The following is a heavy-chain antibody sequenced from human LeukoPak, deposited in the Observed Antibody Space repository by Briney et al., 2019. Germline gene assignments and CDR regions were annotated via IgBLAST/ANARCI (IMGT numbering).Heavy chain of an antibody. J-gene: IGHJ6*03. V-gene: IGHV3-23*01. CDR2: ISGSGGST. CDR1: GFTFSSYA. D-gene: IGHD5-12*01. Sequence: GGSLRLSCAASGFTFSSYAMHWVRQAPGKGLEWVSAISGSGGSTYYADSVKGRFTISRDNSKNTLYLQMNSLRAEDTAVYYCAKVGGGYSGYDYSGYMDVWGKGTTVTVSS. CDR3: AKVGGGYSGYDYSGYMDV.